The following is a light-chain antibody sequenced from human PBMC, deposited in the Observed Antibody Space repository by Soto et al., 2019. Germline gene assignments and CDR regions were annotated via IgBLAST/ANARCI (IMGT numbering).Light chain of an antibody. Sequence: EIVLTQSPGTLSLSPGERATLSCRTSQSISNSYLAWSQQKPGQAPSLLISATSSRATGVPDRFSGSGSGTDFTLTISRLEPEDSAVYYCHQYVSTPPAWAFGQGTKVEIK. CDR1: QSISNSY. V-gene: IGKV3-20*01. J-gene: IGKJ1*01. CDR3: HQYVSTPPAWA. CDR2: ATS.